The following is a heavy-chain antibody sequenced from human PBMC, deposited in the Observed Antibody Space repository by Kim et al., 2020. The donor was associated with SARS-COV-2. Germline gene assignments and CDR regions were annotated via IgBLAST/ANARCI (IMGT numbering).Heavy chain of an antibody. CDR3: ARAGVISSSWFQGWFDP. Sequence: ASVKVSCKASGYTFTSYGISWVRQAPGQGLEWMGWISAYNGNTNYAQKLQGRVTMTTDTSTSTAYMELRSLRSDDTAVYYCARAGVISSSWFQGWFDPWGQGTLVTVSS. J-gene: IGHJ5*02. CDR1: GYTFTSYG. V-gene: IGHV1-18*01. D-gene: IGHD6-13*01. CDR2: ISAYNGNT.